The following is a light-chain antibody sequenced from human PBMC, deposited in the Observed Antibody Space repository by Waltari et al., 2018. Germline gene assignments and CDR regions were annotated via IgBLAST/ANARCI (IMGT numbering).Light chain of an antibody. J-gene: IGLJ3*02. CDR1: SSDVGGYNY. V-gene: IGLV2-14*01. Sequence: QSALTQPASVSGSPGQSITISCTGTSSDVGGYNYVSWYQQNPGKAPKLMIYEVNNRPSGVSNRFSGSKSGNTASLTISGLQAEDETDYYCSSFTSSSTWVFGGGTKLTVL. CDR2: EVN. CDR3: SSFTSSSTWV.